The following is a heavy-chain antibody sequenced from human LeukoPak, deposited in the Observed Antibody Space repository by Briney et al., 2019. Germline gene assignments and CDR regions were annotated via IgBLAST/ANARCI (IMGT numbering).Heavy chain of an antibody. Sequence: SVKVSCKASGGTFSSYAISWVRQAPGQGLEWMGGIIPIFGTANYAQKFQGRVTITADESTSTAYMELSSLRSEDTAVYYCARGSRDGYNSNWFDPWGQGTLVTVSS. D-gene: IGHD5-24*01. J-gene: IGHJ5*02. V-gene: IGHV1-69*13. CDR2: IIPIFGTA. CDR3: ARGSRDGYNSNWFDP. CDR1: GGTFSSYA.